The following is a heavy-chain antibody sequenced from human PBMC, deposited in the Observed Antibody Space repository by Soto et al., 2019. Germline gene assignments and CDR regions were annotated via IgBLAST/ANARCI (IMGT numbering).Heavy chain of an antibody. D-gene: IGHD3-10*01. V-gene: IGHV1-69*01. CDR2: IIPIFGTA. CDR1: GGTFSSYA. CDR3: ARSSITLVRGADYTMEV. J-gene: IGHJ6*02. Sequence: QVQLVQSGAEVKKPGSSVKVSCKASGGTFSSYAISWVRQAPGQGLEWMGGIIPIFGTANYAKKFQDRVTITADESTSTAYMELSSLRSEDTAVYYCARSSITLVRGADYTMEVWGQGTTVTVSS.